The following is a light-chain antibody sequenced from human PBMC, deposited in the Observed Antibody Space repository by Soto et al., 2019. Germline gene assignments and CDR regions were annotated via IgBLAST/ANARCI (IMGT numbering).Light chain of an antibody. CDR1: EYIGTW. CDR2: AAS. V-gene: IGKV1-12*01. Sequence: DIEMTQSPSSVSASVGDTVTITCRASEYIGTWLAWYQQKPGKAPNLLISAASSLQSGVPTRFSGSGSGTDFTLTISNLQAEDFGNYFCQHGASFPLAFGGGTRVDIK. CDR3: QHGASFPLA. J-gene: IGKJ4*01.